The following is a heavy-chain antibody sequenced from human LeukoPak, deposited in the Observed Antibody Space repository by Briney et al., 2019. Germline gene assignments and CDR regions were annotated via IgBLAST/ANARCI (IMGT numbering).Heavy chain of an antibody. CDR1: VFTISNAW. V-gene: IGHV3-15*01. CDR2: IKSKTDGGTT. D-gene: IGHD3-10*01. J-gene: IGHJ6*04. Sequence: GGSLRLSCAASVFTISNAWMSWVRQAPGKGLEWDGRIKSKTDGGTTDYAAPVKGRFTISRDDSKNTLYLQMNSLKTEDTAVYYCTARVVPYYYYGMDVWGKGTTVTVSS. CDR3: TARVVPYYYYGMDV.